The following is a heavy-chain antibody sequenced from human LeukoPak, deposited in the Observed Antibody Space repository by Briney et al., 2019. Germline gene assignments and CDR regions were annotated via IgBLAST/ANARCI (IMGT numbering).Heavy chain of an antibody. CDR3: AREGSPGYYDSSSGNWYFDL. CDR1: GGSISSSSYY. Sequence: SETLSLTCTVSGGSISSSSYYWGWIRQPPGKGLEWIGSIYYSGSTYYNPSLKSRVTISVDTSKNQFSLKLSSVTAADTAVYYCAREGSPGYYDSSSGNWYFDLWGRGTLVTVSS. CDR2: IYYSGST. D-gene: IGHD3-22*01. J-gene: IGHJ2*01. V-gene: IGHV4-39*07.